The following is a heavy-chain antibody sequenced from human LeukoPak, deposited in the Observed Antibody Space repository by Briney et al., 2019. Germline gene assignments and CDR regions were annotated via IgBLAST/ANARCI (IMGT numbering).Heavy chain of an antibody. V-gene: IGHV4-34*01. CDR1: GGSFSGYY. CDR3: ARVGGATGSYWFDP. Sequence: PSETLSLTCAVYGGSFSGYYWSWIRQPPGKGLEWIGEINHSGSTNYNPSLKSRVTISVDTSKNQFSLKLSSVTAADTAVYYCARVGGATGSYWFDPWGQGTLVTVSS. D-gene: IGHD1-26*01. J-gene: IGHJ5*02. CDR2: INHSGST.